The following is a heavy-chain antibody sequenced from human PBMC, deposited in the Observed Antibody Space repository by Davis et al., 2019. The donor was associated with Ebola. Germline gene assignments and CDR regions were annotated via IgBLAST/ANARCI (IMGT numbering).Heavy chain of an antibody. CDR2: INNDGRST. Sequence: PGGSLRLSCAASGFTFSSDWMHWVRQAPGKGLVWVSRINNDGRSTNYADSVKGRFTISRDNAKNTLYLEMNSLRAEDTATYYCARDATWRSCGGGTCYYYYHGMDVWGQGTAVTVSS. J-gene: IGHJ6*02. CDR1: GFTFSSDW. D-gene: IGHD2-21*01. CDR3: ARDATWRSCGGGTCYYYYHGMDV. V-gene: IGHV3-74*01.